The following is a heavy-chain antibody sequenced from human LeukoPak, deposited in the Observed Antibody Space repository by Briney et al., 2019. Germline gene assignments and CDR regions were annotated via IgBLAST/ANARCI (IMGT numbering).Heavy chain of an antibody. Sequence: AGGSLRLSCAASGFTFSSYSMNWVRQAPGKGLEWVSSISSSSSYIYYADSVKGRFTISRDNAKNSLYLQMNSLRAEDTAVYYCARDLSATARAYDYWGQGILVTVSS. CDR1: GFTFSSYS. V-gene: IGHV3-21*01. D-gene: IGHD1-26*01. CDR2: ISSSSSYI. CDR3: ARDLSATARAYDY. J-gene: IGHJ4*02.